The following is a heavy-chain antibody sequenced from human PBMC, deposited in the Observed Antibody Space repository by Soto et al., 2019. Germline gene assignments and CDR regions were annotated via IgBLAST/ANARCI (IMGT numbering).Heavy chain of an antibody. CDR1: GGPISSYY. D-gene: IGHD3-22*01. Sequence: QVQLQESGPGLVKPSETLSLMCTVSGGPISSYYWSWIRQPPGKGLEWIGYIYYTGSTNYNPSLKSRVTISLDTSKSQFSLKLSSVTAADTAVYYCARDHYDSRGYYWIDYWGQGTLVTVSS. J-gene: IGHJ4*02. CDR3: ARDHYDSRGYYWIDY. CDR2: IYYTGST. V-gene: IGHV4-59*01.